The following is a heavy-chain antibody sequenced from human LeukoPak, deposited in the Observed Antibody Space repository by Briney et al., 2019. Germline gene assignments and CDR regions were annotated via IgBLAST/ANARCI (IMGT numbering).Heavy chain of an antibody. V-gene: IGHV3-30*18. D-gene: IGHD5-18*01. J-gene: IGHJ4*02. Sequence: GRSLRLSCAASGFTFSNYGMHRVRQAPGKGLEWVAVISYDGSNKYYADSVKGRFTISRDNSKNTLYLQMNSLRAEDTAVYYCAKALGYSYGTDYWGQGTLVTVSS. CDR1: GFTFSNYG. CDR3: AKALGYSYGTDY. CDR2: ISYDGSNK.